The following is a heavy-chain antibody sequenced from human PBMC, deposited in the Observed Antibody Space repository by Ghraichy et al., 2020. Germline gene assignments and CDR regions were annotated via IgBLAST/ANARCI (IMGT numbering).Heavy chain of an antibody. CDR2: INRSGST. D-gene: IGHD3-22*01. CDR1: GESFSGYY. Sequence: SETLSLTCAVYGESFSGYYWSWIRQPPGKGLEWIGEINRSGSTNCNPSLKSRVTISEDTSKNQFSLKLSSVTAADTAVYYCASYYYDSSGYHNIDYWGQGTLVTVSS. CDR3: ASYYYDSSGYHNIDY. J-gene: IGHJ4*02. V-gene: IGHV4-34*01.